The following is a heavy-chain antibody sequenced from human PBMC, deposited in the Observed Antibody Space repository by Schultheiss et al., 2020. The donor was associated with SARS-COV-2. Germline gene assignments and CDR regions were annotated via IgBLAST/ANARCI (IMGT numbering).Heavy chain of an antibody. J-gene: IGHJ4*02. Sequence: ASVKVSCKVSGYTLSELSMHWVRQAPGKGLEWVGGFDPEDGETIYAQKFQGRVTMTEDTSTDTAYMELSSLRSEDTAVYYCATALRSGGSCYDHWGQGTLVTVSS. CDR2: FDPEDGET. CDR3: ATALRSGGSCYDH. D-gene: IGHD2-15*01. CDR1: GYTLSELS. V-gene: IGHV1-24*01.